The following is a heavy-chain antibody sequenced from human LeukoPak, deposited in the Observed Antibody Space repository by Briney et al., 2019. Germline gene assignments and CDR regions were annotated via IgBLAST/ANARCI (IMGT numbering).Heavy chain of an antibody. D-gene: IGHD6-25*01. CDR2: IFGSGGST. J-gene: IGHJ4*02. CDR1: GFTFSSYA. Sequence: PGGSLRLSCAASGFTFSSYAMYWVRQAPGKGLEWVSGIFGSGGSTHYADSVKGRFTISRDNSKNTVYLQMNSLRAEDTAVYYCARGMVANSGGAIDYWGQGTLVTVSS. V-gene: IGHV3-23*01. CDR3: ARGMVANSGGAIDY.